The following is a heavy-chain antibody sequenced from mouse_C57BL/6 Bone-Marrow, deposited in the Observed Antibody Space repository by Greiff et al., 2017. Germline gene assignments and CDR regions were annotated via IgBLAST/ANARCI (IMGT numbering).Heavy chain of an antibody. CDR1: GFSLTSYA. D-gene: IGHD1-2*01. V-gene: IGHV2-9-1*01. CDR2: IWTGGGT. Sequence: VKLQESGPGLVAPSQSLSITCTVSGFSLTSYAISWVRQPPGKGLEWLGVIWTGGGTNYNSALKSRLSISKDNSKSQAFLKMNSLQTDDTARYYCARRGYYGPGYYFDYWGQGTTLTVSS. J-gene: IGHJ2*01. CDR3: ARRGYYGPGYYFDY.